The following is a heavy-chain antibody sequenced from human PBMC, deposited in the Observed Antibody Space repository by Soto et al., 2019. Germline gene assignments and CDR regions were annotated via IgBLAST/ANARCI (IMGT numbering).Heavy chain of an antibody. D-gene: IGHD3-10*01. CDR3: ARDGNTMVRGVIPGYYYYGMDV. V-gene: IGHV1-18*01. CDR1: GYTFTSYG. J-gene: IGHJ6*02. Sequence: ASVKVSCKASGYTFTSYGISWVRQAPGQGLEWMEWISAYNGNTNYAQKLQGRVTMTTDTSTSTAYMELRSLRSDDTAVYYCARDGNTMVRGVIPGYYYYGMDVWGQGTTVTVSS. CDR2: ISAYNGNT.